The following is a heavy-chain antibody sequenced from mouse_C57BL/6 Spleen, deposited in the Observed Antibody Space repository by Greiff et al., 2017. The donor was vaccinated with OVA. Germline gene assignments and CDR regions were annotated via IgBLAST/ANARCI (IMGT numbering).Heavy chain of an antibody. CDR3: ARESYDGYNYAMDY. J-gene: IGHJ4*01. Sequence: QVQLQQSGAALVRPGTSVTVSCTASGFAFPNSLLAWVPQRPGQGLEWIGVINPGSGGTNYNEKFKGKATLTADKSSSTAYMQLSSLTSEDSAVYSCARESYDGYNYAMDYWGQGTSVTVSS. V-gene: IGHV1-54*01. CDR2: INPGSGGT. CDR1: GFAFPNSL. D-gene: IGHD2-3*01.